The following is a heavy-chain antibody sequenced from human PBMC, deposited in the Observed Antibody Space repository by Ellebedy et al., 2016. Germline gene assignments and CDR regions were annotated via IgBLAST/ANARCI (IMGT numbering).Heavy chain of an antibody. Sequence: GGSLRLSCEASGFTLSDCAMHWVRQAPGKGLEWVTLISYDRGKIYYADSVKGRFTISRDDSKNTLYLQMNGLRPEDTAVYYCARVGLGIGRDAFDIWGQGTMVTVSS. V-gene: IGHV3-30*04. CDR3: ARVGLGIGRDAFDI. CDR2: ISYDRGKI. J-gene: IGHJ3*02. D-gene: IGHD3/OR15-3a*01. CDR1: GFTLSDCA.